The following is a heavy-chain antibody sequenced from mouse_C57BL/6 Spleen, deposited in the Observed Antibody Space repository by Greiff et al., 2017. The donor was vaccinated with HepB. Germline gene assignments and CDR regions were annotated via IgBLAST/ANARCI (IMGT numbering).Heavy chain of an antibody. CDR1: GYSFTGYY. Sequence: EVKLQESGPELVKPGASVKISCKASGYSFTGYYMHWVKQSHGNILDWIGYIYPYNGVSSYNQKFKGKATLTVDKSSSTASMELRSLTSEDSAVYYCARPTPYYNNYSFWFAYWGPRTLVTVST. J-gene: IGHJ3*01. D-gene: IGHD2-5*01. CDR2: IYPYNGVS. V-gene: IGHV1-31*01. CDR3: ARPTPYYNNYSFWFAY.